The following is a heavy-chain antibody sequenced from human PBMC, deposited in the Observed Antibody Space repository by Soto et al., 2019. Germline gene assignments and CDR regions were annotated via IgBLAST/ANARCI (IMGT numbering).Heavy chain of an antibody. Sequence: QVHLVQSGAEVKKPGASVKVSCKGSGYTFTTYGITWVRQAPGQGLEWMGWISAHNGNTNYAQKLQGSVTVTRGTSTSTAYMELRSLRSDDTAVYYCARGRYGDYWGQGAVVTVSS. D-gene: IGHD1-1*01. CDR3: ARGRYGDY. CDR1: GYTFTTYG. V-gene: IGHV1-18*01. J-gene: IGHJ4*02. CDR2: ISAHNGNT.